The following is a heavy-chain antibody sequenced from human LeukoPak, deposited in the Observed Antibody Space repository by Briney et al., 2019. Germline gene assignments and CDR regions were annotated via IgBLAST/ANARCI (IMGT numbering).Heavy chain of an antibody. J-gene: IGHJ4*02. V-gene: IGHV4-59*01. D-gene: IGHD3-22*01. CDR2: IYYSGST. CDR1: GGSISSYY. Sequence: PSETLSLXCTVSGGSISSYYWSWIRQPPGKGLEWIGYIYYSGSTNYNPSLKSRVTISVDTSKNQFSLKLSSVTAADTAVYYCARLYDSSGYSTDYWGQGTLVTVSS. CDR3: ARLYDSSGYSTDY.